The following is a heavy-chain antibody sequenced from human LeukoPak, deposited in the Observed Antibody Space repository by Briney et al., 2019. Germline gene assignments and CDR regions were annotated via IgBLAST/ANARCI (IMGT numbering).Heavy chain of an antibody. D-gene: IGHD2-8*02. Sequence: SETLSLTCTVSGGSISSYYWSWIRQPPAKGLEWIAYISDIGSINYNPSLKSRVTISLDTSKNQFPLKLSSVTAADTAVYYCAGHHPRNTVDFWGQGTLVTVSS. CDR3: AGHHPRNTVDF. V-gene: IGHV4-59*08. J-gene: IGHJ4*02. CDR2: ISDIGSI. CDR1: GGSISSYY.